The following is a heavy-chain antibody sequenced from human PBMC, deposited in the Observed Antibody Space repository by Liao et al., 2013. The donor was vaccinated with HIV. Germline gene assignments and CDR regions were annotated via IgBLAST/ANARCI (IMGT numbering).Heavy chain of an antibody. CDR3: ARTPYLDSHPFFDH. J-gene: IGHJ4*02. D-gene: IGHD3-9*01. CDR2: AHSSGST. Sequence: QVQLQQSGPGLVKPSETLSLTCTVSGGSINSYYWSWIRQPPGKGLEWIAYAHSSGSTRYTPSLKSRVTISLHTSKNQFSLKLSSVTAADTAMYYCARTPYLDSHPFFDHWGQGTLVTVSS. V-gene: IGHV4-59*01. CDR1: GGSINSYY.